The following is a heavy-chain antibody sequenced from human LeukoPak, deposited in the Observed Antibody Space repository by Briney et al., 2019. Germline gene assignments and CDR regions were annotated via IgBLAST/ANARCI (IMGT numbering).Heavy chain of an antibody. J-gene: IGHJ4*02. V-gene: IGHV3-7*04. D-gene: IGHD3-9*01. CDR2: IRQDGFQT. CDR1: GFTFSYYA. Sequence: GGSLRLSCAASGFTFSYYAMHWVRQAPGKGLEWLANIRQDGFQTYYADSVKGRFTISRDNTKNSLYLQVDGLRAEDTAVYYCARDGHATGSLDYWGQGTLVTASS. CDR3: ARDGHATGSLDY.